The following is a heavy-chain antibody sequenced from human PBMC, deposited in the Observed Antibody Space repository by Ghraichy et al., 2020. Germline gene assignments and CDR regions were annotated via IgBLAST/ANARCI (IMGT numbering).Heavy chain of an antibody. Sequence: GGSLRLSCAASGFTFSSYAMSWVRQAPGKGLEWVAVIWYDGSDKYYSDSVKGRFTISRDNSRNTLYLQMNSLRTDDTAVYYCARGLASSWGYYYYGMDVWGQGTTVTVSS. CDR1: GFTFSSYA. CDR3: ARGLASSWGYYYYGMDV. D-gene: IGHD6-13*01. V-gene: IGHV3-33*08. J-gene: IGHJ6*02. CDR2: IWYDGSDK.